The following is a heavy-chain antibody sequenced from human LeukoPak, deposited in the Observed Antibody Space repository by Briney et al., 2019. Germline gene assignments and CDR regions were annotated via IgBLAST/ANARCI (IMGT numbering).Heavy chain of an antibody. Sequence: ASVKVSCKASGYTFTDYYIHWVRQAPGQGLEWIGWINPNSGATNYAQKFQGRVTMTRDTSISTAYMDVSRLTSDDTAVYYCARQTTDGYTYQHYWGQGTLVTVSS. D-gene: IGHD5-24*01. CDR1: GYTFTDYY. CDR3: ARQTTDGYTYQHY. CDR2: INPNSGAT. V-gene: IGHV1-2*02. J-gene: IGHJ4*02.